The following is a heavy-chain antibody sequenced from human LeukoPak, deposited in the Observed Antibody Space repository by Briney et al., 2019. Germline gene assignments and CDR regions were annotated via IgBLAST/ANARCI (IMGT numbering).Heavy chain of an antibody. D-gene: IGHD2-2*01. CDR2: ISSSSSTI. J-gene: IGHJ5*02. V-gene: IGHV3-48*01. CDR1: GFTFSSYN. Sequence: GGSLRLSCAASGFTFSSYNMNWVRQAPGKGLEWVSYISSSSSTIYYADSVKGRFTISRDNAKNSLYLQMNSLRAEDTAVYYCARDRCSSTSCYWENWFDPWGQGTLVTVSS. CDR3: ARDRCSSTSCYWENWFDP.